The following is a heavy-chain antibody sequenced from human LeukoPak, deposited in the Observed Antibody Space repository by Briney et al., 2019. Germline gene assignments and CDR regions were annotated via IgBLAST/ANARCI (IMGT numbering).Heavy chain of an antibody. Sequence: PGGSLRLSCAASGFTFSNYNMNWVRQAPGKGLEWVSAISGSGGSTYYADSVKGRFTISRDNSKNTLYLQMNSLRAEDTAVYYCHLGGYDSSGYYSRRIADYWGQGTLVTVSS. CDR1: GFTFSNYN. CDR2: ISGSGGST. V-gene: IGHV3-23*01. J-gene: IGHJ4*02. CDR3: HLGGYDSSGYYSRRIADY. D-gene: IGHD3-22*01.